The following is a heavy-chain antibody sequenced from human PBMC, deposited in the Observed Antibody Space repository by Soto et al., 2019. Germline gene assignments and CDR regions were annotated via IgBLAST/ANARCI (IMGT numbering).Heavy chain of an antibody. CDR2: IFSSGST. CDR1: GGSINTFY. J-gene: IGHJ4*02. V-gene: IGHV4-4*07. Sequence: SETLSLTCTVSGGSINTFYWSWVRQPAGKGLEWIGRIFSSGSTSFNPSLESRVAMSVDTSKNHFSLNLSSVTAADMAVYYCAREGSHSAYNFAHGIQLWSFDFWGQGALVTVSS. CDR3: AREGSHSAYNFAHGIQLWSFDF. D-gene: IGHD5-12*01.